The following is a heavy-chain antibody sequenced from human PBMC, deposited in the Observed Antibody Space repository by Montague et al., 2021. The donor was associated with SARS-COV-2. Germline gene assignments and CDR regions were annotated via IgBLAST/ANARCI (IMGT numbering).Heavy chain of an antibody. J-gene: IGHJ6*02. CDR2: IYTDGTS. Sequence: SLRLSCAASGFTVSSNYMSWVRQAPGNGLEWASVIYTDGTSHYADSVKGRFTISTDNSKNTLFLQMNSLRADDTAVNYCAGDWAYSISSGGGDYYYYYTMDVWGQGTMVTVSS. V-gene: IGHV3-53*01. D-gene: IGHD6-6*01. CDR3: AGDWAYSISSGGGDYYYYYTMDV. CDR1: GFTVSSNY.